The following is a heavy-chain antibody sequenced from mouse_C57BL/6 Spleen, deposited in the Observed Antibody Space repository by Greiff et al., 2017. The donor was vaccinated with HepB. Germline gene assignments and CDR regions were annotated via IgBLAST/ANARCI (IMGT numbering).Heavy chain of an antibody. Sequence: EVMLVESGPELVKPGASVKMSCKASGYTFTDYNMHWVKQSHGKSLEWIGYINPNNGGTSYNQKFKGKATLTVNKSSSTAYMELRSLTSEDSAVYYCARSVGRWYFDYWGQGTTLTVSS. V-gene: IGHV1-22*01. J-gene: IGHJ2*01. CDR1: GYTFTDYN. D-gene: IGHD4-1*01. CDR2: INPNNGGT. CDR3: ARSVGRWYFDY.